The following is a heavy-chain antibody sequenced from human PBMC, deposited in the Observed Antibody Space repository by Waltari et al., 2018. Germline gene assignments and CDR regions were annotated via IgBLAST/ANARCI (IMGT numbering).Heavy chain of an antibody. CDR1: GGSFRGYY. J-gene: IGHJ4*02. D-gene: IGHD3-3*01. Sequence: QVQLQQWGAGLLKPSETLSLTCAVYGGSFRGYYWSWIRQPPRKGREWIGEINHSGSTNYNPSLKSRVTISVDTSKNQFSLKLSSVTAADTAVYYCASKGSLYYDFWSGSLAHFDYWGQGTLVTVSS. V-gene: IGHV4-34*01. CDR2: INHSGST. CDR3: ASKGSLYYDFWSGSLAHFDY.